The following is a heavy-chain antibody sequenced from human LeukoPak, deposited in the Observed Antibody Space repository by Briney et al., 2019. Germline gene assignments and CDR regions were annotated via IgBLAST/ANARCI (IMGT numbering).Heavy chain of an antibody. CDR2: ISGSGPYT. CDR3: AKHGYCSGISCFFDF. Sequence: PGGSLRLPCAASGFTFSSYAMSWVRQAPGKGLEWVSGISGSGPYTFYTDSVKGRFTISRDSSKNILYLQMNSLRAEDTALYYCAKHGYCSGISCFFDFWGQGTLVTVSS. D-gene: IGHD2-2*03. CDR1: GFTFSSYA. V-gene: IGHV3-23*01. J-gene: IGHJ4*02.